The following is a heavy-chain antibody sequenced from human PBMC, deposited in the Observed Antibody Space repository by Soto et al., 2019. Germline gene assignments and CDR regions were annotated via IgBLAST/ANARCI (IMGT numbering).Heavy chain of an antibody. Sequence: VQLVESGGGLVQPGGSLRLSCAASGFTFSSYWMSWVRQAPGKGLEWVANIKQDGSEKYYVDSVKGRFTISRDNAKNSLYLQMNSLRAEDTAVYYCARDNPGRYYYYYYMDVWGKGTTVTVSS. V-gene: IGHV3-7*01. J-gene: IGHJ6*03. CDR3: ARDNPGRYYYYYYMDV. CDR2: IKQDGSEK. CDR1: GFTFSSYW.